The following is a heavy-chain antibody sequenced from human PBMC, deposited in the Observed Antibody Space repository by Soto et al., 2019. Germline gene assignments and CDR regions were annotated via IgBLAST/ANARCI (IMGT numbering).Heavy chain of an antibody. CDR3: ARDPPTTVTTRIAEYFQH. CDR2: ISSSSSYI. J-gene: IGHJ1*01. Sequence: EVQLVESGGGLVKPGGSLRLSCAASGFTFSSYSMNWVRQAPGKGLEWVSSISSSSSYIYYADSVKGRFTISRDNAKNSLYLQMNSLRAEDTAVYYCARDPPTTVTTRIAEYFQHWGQGTLVTVSP. D-gene: IGHD4-17*01. V-gene: IGHV3-21*01. CDR1: GFTFSSYS.